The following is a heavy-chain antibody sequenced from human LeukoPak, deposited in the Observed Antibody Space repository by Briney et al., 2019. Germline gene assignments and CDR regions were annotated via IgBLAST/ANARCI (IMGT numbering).Heavy chain of an antibody. CDR1: GFIFDNYV. J-gene: IGHJ4*02. V-gene: IGHV3-23*01. D-gene: IGHD6-13*01. CDR3: ARRRGSSWSSFDY. CDR2: TSGFGGCT. Sequence: GGSLRLSCAASGFIFDNYVMNWVLKAPGQGLECLTGTSGFGGCTYYAFSAKGRFTSSKDNTGNTLLLQLNNLRVEDTAVYYCARRRGSSWSSFDYWGQGRLVTVSS.